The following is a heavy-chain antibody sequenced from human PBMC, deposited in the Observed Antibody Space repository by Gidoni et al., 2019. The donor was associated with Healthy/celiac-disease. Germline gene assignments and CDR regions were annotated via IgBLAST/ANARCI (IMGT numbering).Heavy chain of an antibody. CDR3: ARDSFIGEWELLSWFDP. CDR1: AFTSSGYA. V-gene: IGHV3-30-3*01. CDR2: KSYDGSNK. J-gene: IGHJ5*02. D-gene: IGHD1-26*01. Sequence: QVQLVESGGCVVKPGRSLRLSCAASAFTSSGYAMHGVRKDPGKGLGWVAVKSYDGSNKYYADSVKGRFTISRDKSKNTLYLQMNSLRAEDTAVYYWARDSFIGEWELLSWFDPWGQGTLVTGSS.